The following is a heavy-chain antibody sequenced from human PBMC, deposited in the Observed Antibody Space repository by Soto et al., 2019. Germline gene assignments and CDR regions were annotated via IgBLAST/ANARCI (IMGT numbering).Heavy chain of an antibody. V-gene: IGHV4-59*01. CDR1: GGSISSYY. D-gene: IGHD2-15*01. J-gene: IGHJ5*02. CDR3: ARDRGCSGGSCYPKGVWFDP. Sequence: SETLSLTCTVSGGSISSYYWSWIRPPPGKGLEWIGYIYYSGSTNYNPSLKSRVTISVDTSKNQFALKLSSVTAADTAVYYCARDRGCSGGSCYPKGVWFDPWGQGTLVTVSS. CDR2: IYYSGST.